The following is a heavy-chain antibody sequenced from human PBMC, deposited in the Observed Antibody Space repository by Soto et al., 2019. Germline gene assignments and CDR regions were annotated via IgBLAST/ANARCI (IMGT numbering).Heavy chain of an antibody. Sequence: GASVKVSCKASGYTFTSYAMHWVRQAPGQRLEWMGWINAGNGNTKYSQKFQGRVTITRDTSASTAYMELSSLRSEDTAVYYCARDLGYSGYDCAYWGQGTLVTVSS. D-gene: IGHD5-12*01. V-gene: IGHV1-3*01. CDR1: GYTFTSYA. J-gene: IGHJ4*02. CDR3: ARDLGYSGYDCAY. CDR2: INAGNGNT.